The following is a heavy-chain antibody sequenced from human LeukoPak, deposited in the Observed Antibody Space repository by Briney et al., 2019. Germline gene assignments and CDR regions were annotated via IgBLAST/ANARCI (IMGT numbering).Heavy chain of an antibody. CDR3: ASYSTSSGGIDY. CDR2: INPDGSTT. CDR1: GFTFSRYW. Sequence: GESLRLSCAASGFTFSRYWIHWVRQAPGKGLEWVSRINPDGSTTTYADSVKGRFTISRDNAKNSLYLQMNSLRAEDTAVYYCASYSTSSGGIDYWGQGTLVTVSS. D-gene: IGHD6-6*01. V-gene: IGHV3-74*01. J-gene: IGHJ4*02.